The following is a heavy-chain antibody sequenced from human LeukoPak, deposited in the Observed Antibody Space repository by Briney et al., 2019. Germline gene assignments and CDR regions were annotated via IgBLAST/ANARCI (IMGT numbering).Heavy chain of an antibody. V-gene: IGHV4-30-4*01. Sequence: ASETLSLTCTVSGGSISSGDCYWSWIRQPPGKGLEWIGYIYYSGSTYYNPSLKSRVTISVDTSKNQFSLKLSSVTAADTAVYYCARDQLLDAFDIWGQGTMVTVSS. CDR3: ARDQLLDAFDI. CDR2: IYYSGST. D-gene: IGHD2-2*01. J-gene: IGHJ3*02. CDR1: GGSISSGDCY.